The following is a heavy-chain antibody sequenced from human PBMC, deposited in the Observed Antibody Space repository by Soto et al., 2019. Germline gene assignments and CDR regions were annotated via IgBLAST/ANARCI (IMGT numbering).Heavy chain of an antibody. CDR2: ISYDGSNK. Sequence: QVQLVESGGGVVQPGRSLRLSCAASGFTFSSYGMHWVRQAPGKGLEWVAVISYDGSNKYYADSVKGRFTISRDNSKNTLYLPMNSLRAEDTAVYYCAIIMTTVVTLDYWGQGTLVTVSS. CDR1: GFTFSSYG. D-gene: IGHD4-17*01. J-gene: IGHJ4*02. CDR3: AIIMTTVVTLDY. V-gene: IGHV3-30*03.